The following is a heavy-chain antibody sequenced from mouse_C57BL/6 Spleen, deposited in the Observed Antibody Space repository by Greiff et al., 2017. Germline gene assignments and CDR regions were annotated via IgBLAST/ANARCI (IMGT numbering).Heavy chain of an antibody. CDR2: ISSGGDYI. V-gene: IGHV5-9-1*02. Sequence: EVMLVESGEGLVKPGGSLKLSCAASGFTFSSYAMSWVRQTPEKRLAWVAYISSGGDYIYYADTVKGRFTISRYNARNTLYLQMSSLKYEDTAMYYCTREGGTEGYLDYWGQGTTLTVSS. CDR1: GFTFSSYA. J-gene: IGHJ2*01. D-gene: IGHD4-1*01. CDR3: TREGGTEGYLDY.